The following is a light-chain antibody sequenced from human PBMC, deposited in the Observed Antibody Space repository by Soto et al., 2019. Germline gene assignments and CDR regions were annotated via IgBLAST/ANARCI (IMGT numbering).Light chain of an antibody. CDR2: DTS. V-gene: IGKV3-15*01. Sequence: EIVMTQSPATLSVSPGERATLSCRASQRVTSNLAWYQQSPGRAPRLLIYDTSTRATGIPARFSGSGSGTEFTLTISSLQSEDFAVYYCQQYHNWPPEYTFGQGTKLEIK. J-gene: IGKJ2*01. CDR3: QQYHNWPPEYT. CDR1: QRVTSN.